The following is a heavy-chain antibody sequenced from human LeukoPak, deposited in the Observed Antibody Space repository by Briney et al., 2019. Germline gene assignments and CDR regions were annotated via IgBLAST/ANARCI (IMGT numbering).Heavy chain of an antibody. Sequence: ASVKVSCKASGYTFTSYGISWVRQAPGQGLEWMGWISAYNGNTNYAQKLQGRVTMTTDTSTSTAYMELRSLRSDDTAVYYCARDAIAVDAPRWFDPWGQGTLVTVSS. V-gene: IGHV1-18*01. J-gene: IGHJ5*02. CDR3: ARDAIAVDAPRWFDP. CDR1: GYTFTSYG. CDR2: ISAYNGNT. D-gene: IGHD6-19*01.